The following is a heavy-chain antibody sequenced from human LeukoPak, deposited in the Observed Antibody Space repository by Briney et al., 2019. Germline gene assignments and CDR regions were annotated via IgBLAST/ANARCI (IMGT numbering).Heavy chain of an antibody. CDR2: ISSSSTYI. V-gene: IGHV3-21*01. D-gene: IGHD3-10*01. CDR1: GFTFSPYW. Sequence: GGSLRLSCAASGFTFSPYWMHWVRQAPEKGLEWVSSISSSSTYIYYADSVKGRLTVSRDNAEKSLYLQMNSMRVEDTAVYYCARGPTWFGELAVYFNYWGQGTLVTVSS. J-gene: IGHJ4*02. CDR3: ARGPTWFGELAVYFNY.